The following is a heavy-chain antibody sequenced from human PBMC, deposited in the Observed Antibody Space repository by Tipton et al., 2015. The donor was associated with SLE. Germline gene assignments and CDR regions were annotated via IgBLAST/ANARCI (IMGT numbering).Heavy chain of an antibody. CDR3: ARGDPYGDYYFDY. CDR2: IYYSGST. J-gene: IGHJ4*02. V-gene: IGHV4-61*01. CDR1: GGSISSGSYY. D-gene: IGHD4-17*01. Sequence: TLSLTCTVSGGSISSGSYYWSWIRQPPGKGLEWIGYIYYSGSTNYNPSLKSRVTISVDTSKNQFSLKLSSVTAADTAVYYCARGDPYGDYYFDYWGQGTLVTVSS.